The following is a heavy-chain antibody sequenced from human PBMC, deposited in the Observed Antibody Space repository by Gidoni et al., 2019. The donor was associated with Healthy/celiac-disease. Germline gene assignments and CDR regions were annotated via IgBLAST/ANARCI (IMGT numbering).Heavy chain of an antibody. J-gene: IGHJ4*02. CDR2: IYPGYSDT. CDR1: GYSFTSYW. V-gene: IGHV5-51*01. CDR3: ARLPRLGIQLWGSVDY. D-gene: IGHD5-18*01. Sequence: EVQLVQSGAEVKKPGESLKISCKGSGYSFTSYWIGWVRQMPGKGLEWMGIIYPGYSDTRYSPSFQGQVTISADKSISTAYLQWSSLKASDTAMYYCARLPRLGIQLWGSVDYWGQGTLVTVSS.